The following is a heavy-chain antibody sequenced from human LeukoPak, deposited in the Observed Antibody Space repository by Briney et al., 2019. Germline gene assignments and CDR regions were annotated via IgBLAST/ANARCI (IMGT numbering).Heavy chain of an antibody. Sequence: SETLSLTCSVSGGAISGFYWSWIRLPPGKGLEWIGHIDSSGSTSYSPSLKSRVTMSLDTSRNQFSLKLTSVSGADTAVYYCARHSDVVGAAATFDYWGHGTLVTVSS. CDR3: ARHSDVVGAAATFDY. J-gene: IGHJ4*01. CDR1: GGAISGFY. D-gene: IGHD1-26*01. CDR2: IDSSGST. V-gene: IGHV4-59*08.